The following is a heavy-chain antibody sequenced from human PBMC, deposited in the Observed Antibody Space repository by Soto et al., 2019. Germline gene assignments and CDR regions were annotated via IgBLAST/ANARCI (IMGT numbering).Heavy chain of an antibody. D-gene: IGHD6-19*01. Sequence: QVQLVESGGGVVQPGRSLRLSCAASGFTFSSYAMHWVRQAPGKGLEWVAVISYDGSNKYYADSVKGRFTISRDNSKKTLYLQMNSLRAEDTAVYYCARDKQWLAPFDYWGQGTLVTVYS. CDR2: ISYDGSNK. CDR1: GFTFSSYA. V-gene: IGHV3-30-3*01. CDR3: ARDKQWLAPFDY. J-gene: IGHJ4*02.